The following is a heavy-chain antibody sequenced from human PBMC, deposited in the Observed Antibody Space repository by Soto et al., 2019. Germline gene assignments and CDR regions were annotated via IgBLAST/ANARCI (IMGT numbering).Heavy chain of an antibody. CDR2: ISYDGSNK. V-gene: IGHV3-30*18. Sequence: QVQLVESGGGVVQPGRSLRLSCAASGFTFSSYGMHWVRQAPGKGLEWVAVISYDGSNKYYADSVKGRFTISRDNSKNTLYLQMNSLRAEDTAEYYCAKDATGIGVAGDFDYWGQGTLVTVSS. J-gene: IGHJ4*02. CDR3: AKDATGIGVAGDFDY. D-gene: IGHD6-19*01. CDR1: GFTFSSYG.